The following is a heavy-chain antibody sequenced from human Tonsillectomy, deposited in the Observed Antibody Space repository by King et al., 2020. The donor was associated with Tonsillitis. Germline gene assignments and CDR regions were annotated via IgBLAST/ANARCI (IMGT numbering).Heavy chain of an antibody. CDR2: INPNSGGT. V-gene: IGHV1-2*02. Sequence: VQLVESGAEVKKPGASVKVSCKASGYTFTGYYMHWVRQAPGQGLEWMGWINPNSGGTNYAQRFQGRVTMTRDTSISTTYIELSRLRSDDTAVYYCARDLGKVDYYYYFGMDVWGQGTTVTVSS. J-gene: IGHJ6*02. CDR1: GYTFTGYY. D-gene: IGHD2-15*01. CDR3: ARDLGKVDYYYYFGMDV.